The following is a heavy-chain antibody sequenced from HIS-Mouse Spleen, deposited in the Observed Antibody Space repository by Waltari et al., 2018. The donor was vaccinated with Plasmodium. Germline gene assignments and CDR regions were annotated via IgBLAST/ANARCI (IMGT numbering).Heavy chain of an antibody. J-gene: IGHJ3*02. V-gene: IGHV1-18*01. D-gene: IGHD6-19*01. Sequence: QVQLVQSGAEVKQPGASVKVSCKASGYTFTNYGISWVRQATGQGIEWMGWISPYNGNTHFAQKLQGRVTMTTDTSTSTAYMELRSLRSDDTAVYYCARGSAGDAFDIWGQGTMVTVSS. CDR3: ARGSAGDAFDI. CDR1: GYTFTNYG. CDR2: ISPYNGNT.